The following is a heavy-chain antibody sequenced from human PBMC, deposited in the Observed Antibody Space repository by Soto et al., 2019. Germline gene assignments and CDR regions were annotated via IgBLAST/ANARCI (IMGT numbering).Heavy chain of an antibody. CDR3: AREEIAARSLPFDY. Sequence: ASVTVSCKASGYTFTSYGISWVRQAPGQGLEWMGKISAYNGNTNYAQKLQGRVTMTTDTSTSTAYMDLRSLRSDDTAVYYCAREEIAARSLPFDYWGQGTLVTVSS. CDR2: ISAYNGNT. D-gene: IGHD6-6*01. J-gene: IGHJ4*02. V-gene: IGHV1-18*01. CDR1: GYTFTSYG.